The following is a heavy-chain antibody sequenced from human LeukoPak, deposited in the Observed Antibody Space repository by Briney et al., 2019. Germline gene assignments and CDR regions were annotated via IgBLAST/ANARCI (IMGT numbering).Heavy chain of an antibody. V-gene: IGHV3-33*01. D-gene: IGHD2-21*02. CDR1: GLTFSSYG. CDR3: ARGAPLEYCGGDCSRLLDY. J-gene: IGHJ4*02. Sequence: GRSLRLSCVASGLTFSSYGIHWVRQAPGKGLEWVAFIWYDGSYKNYVDSVKGRFTISRDNSKNTLYLQMNSLRDEDTAVYYCARGAPLEYCGGDCSRLLDYWGQGTLVTVSS. CDR2: IWYDGSYK.